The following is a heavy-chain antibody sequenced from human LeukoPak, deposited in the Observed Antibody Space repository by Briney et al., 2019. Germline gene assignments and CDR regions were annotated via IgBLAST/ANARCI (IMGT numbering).Heavy chain of an antibody. J-gene: IGHJ5*02. CDR3: ARFPGSGSAFDP. CDR2: IYSGGST. CDR1: GFTVSSNY. V-gene: IGHV3-53*01. Sequence: GGSLRLYCAASGFTVSSNYMSWVREALGKGLDFVSVIYSGGSTYYADSVKGRFTISRDNSKNTLYLQMNSLRAEDTAVYYCARFPGSGSAFDPWGQGTLVTVSS. D-gene: IGHD3-10*01.